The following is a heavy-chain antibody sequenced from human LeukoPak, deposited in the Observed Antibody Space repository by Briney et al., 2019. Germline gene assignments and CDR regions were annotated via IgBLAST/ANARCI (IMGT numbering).Heavy chain of an antibody. CDR1: GGTFSSYA. J-gene: IGHJ4*02. CDR2: IIPIFGTA. Sequence: SVKVSCKASGGTFSSYAISWVRQAPGQGLEWMGGIIPIFGTANYAQKFQGRVTITADESTSTAYMELSSLRSEDTAVYYCARVGDREMATIFSSPVGALDYWGQGALVTVSS. CDR3: ARVGDREMATIFSSPVGALDY. V-gene: IGHV1-69*13. D-gene: IGHD5-24*01.